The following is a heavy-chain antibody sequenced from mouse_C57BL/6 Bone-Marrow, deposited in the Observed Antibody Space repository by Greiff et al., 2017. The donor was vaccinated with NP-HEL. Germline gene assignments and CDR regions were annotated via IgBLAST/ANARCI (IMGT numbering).Heavy chain of an antibody. V-gene: IGHV2-9-1*01. D-gene: IGHD2-1*01. Sequence: VKLQQSGPGLVAPSQSLSITCTVSGFSLTSYAISWVRQPPGKGLEWLGVIWTGGGTNYNSALKSRLSISKDNSKSQVFLKMNSLQTDDTARYYCARMSLFYYGNYPFAYWGQGTLVTVSA. CDR1: GFSLTSYA. J-gene: IGHJ3*01. CDR2: IWTGGGT. CDR3: ARMSLFYYGNYPFAY.